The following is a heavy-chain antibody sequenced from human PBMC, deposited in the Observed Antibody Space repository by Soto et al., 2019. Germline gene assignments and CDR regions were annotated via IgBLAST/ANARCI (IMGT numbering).Heavy chain of an antibody. CDR3: ARMVGATLVDF. J-gene: IGHJ4*02. CDR1: GASISSTTSNNW. D-gene: IGHD1-26*01. CDR2: IYHSGST. Sequence: QVHLQESGPGLVRPSGTLSLTCAVSGASISSTTSNNWWSWVRQPPGKGLEWIGEIYHSGSTNYNPSLKSRVTSSVDTSTNPCSLKLTSVTAADTAVYWCARMVGATLVDFWGQGPLVTVSS. V-gene: IGHV4-4*01.